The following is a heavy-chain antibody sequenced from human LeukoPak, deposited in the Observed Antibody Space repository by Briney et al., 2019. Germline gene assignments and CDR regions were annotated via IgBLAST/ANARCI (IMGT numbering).Heavy chain of an antibody. CDR2: IYYSGST. CDR1: GGSISSYY. D-gene: IGHD6-19*01. CDR3: ARRESSGFFDY. J-gene: IGHJ4*02. V-gene: IGHV4-59*08. Sequence: SETLSPTCTVSGGSISSYYWSWIRQPPGKGLEWIGYIYYSGSTSYNPSLNSRVTISLDTSKNQFSLNLSSVTAADTAVYYCARRESSGFFDYWGQGTLVTVSS.